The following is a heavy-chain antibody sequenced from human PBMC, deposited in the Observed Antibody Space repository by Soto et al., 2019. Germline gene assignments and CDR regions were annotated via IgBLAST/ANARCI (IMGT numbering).Heavy chain of an antibody. CDR2: IWYDGSNK. J-gene: IGHJ3*02. V-gene: IGHV3-33*01. CDR1: GFTFSRYG. CDR3: AREMATVTTYAFDI. D-gene: IGHD4-17*01. Sequence: PGGSLRLSCSASGFTFSRYGMHWLRQAPGKGLEWVAVIWYDGSNKYYADSVKGRFTISRDNSKNALYLQMNSLRAEDTAVYYCAREMATVTTYAFDIWGQGTMVTVS.